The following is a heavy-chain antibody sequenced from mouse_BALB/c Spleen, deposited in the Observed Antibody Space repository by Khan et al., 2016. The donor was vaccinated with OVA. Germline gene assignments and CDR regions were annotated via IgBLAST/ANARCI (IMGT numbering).Heavy chain of an antibody. CDR2: ISYSGNT. Sequence: EVQLLESGPGLVKPSQSLSLTCTATGYTITSDYVWYLHRQPPGNNLECICYISYSGNTKYTPSFKSRFSISRDTSKNHFYLQLNYLTIEDTATYYCARIKGGDFDYWGQGTTVTVSS. CDR1: GYTITSDYV. V-gene: IGHV3-2*02. CDR3: ARIKGGDFDY. J-gene: IGHJ2*01.